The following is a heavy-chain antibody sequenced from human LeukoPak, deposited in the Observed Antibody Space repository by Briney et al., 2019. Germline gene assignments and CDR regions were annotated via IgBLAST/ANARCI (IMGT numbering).Heavy chain of an antibody. D-gene: IGHD3-10*01. CDR2: INPNSGGT. Sequence: ASVKVSCKASGYTFTCYYMHWVGQAPGQGVEGMGWINPNSGGTNYAQKFQGRLTITRDTSISTAYMELSRLRSDDTAVYYCARGFRRWFGDTFGYWGQGTLVTVSS. J-gene: IGHJ4*02. V-gene: IGHV1-2*02. CDR1: GYTFTCYY. CDR3: ARGFRRWFGDTFGY.